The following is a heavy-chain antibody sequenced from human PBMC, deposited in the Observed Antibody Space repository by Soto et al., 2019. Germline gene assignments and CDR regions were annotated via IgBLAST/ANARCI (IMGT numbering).Heavy chain of an antibody. V-gene: IGHV3-23*01. J-gene: IGHJ4*02. CDR3: ARGKYDSGSYSAPLDY. Sequence: EVQLLESGGGLVQPGGSLRLSCAASGFTFTSYAMSWVRQAPGKGLEWVSGISGSGGSTYYTDSVKGRFATSSDSSKNRVYLQMDSLRVEDTAVYYCARGKYDSGSYSAPLDYWGQGTLVTVSS. D-gene: IGHD3-10*01. CDR1: GFTFTSYA. CDR2: ISGSGGST.